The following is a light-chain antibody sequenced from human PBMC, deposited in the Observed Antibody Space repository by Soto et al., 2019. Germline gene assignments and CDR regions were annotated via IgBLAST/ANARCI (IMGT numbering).Light chain of an antibody. Sequence: EIVLTQSPDTLSLSPGERATLSCRASQSVGMIYLAWFQQKPGQAPRLLIFNALNRATGVPDRFSGSGSGTDFSLTISRLEPEDFAVFYCLQYAYAQWTFGQGTKVEVK. CDR3: LQYAYAQWT. CDR2: NAL. CDR1: QSVGMIY. V-gene: IGKV3-20*01. J-gene: IGKJ1*01.